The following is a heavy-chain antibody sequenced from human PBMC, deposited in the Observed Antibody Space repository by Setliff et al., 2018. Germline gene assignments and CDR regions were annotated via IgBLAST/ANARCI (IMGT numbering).Heavy chain of an antibody. Sequence: SETLSLTCTVSGVSINNYYWSWIRQPPGKGLEWIGYINYSGNTNYNPSLRSRVTISVDTSKNQFSLKLTSVTAADTAVYFCARIPFYYDSSGCYYDLNWYFDLWGRGALVTVSS. CDR3: ARIPFYYDSSGCYYDLNWYFDL. CDR1: GVSINNYY. V-gene: IGHV4-59*08. J-gene: IGHJ2*01. D-gene: IGHD3-22*01. CDR2: INYSGNT.